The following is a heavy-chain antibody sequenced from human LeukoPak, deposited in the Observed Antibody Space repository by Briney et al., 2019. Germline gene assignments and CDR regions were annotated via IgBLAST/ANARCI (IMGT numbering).Heavy chain of an antibody. D-gene: IGHD3-9*01. CDR1: GGSISSYH. CDR2: IYTSGST. Sequence: SETLSLTCTVSGGSISSYHWSWIRQPAGKGLEWIGRIYTSGSTNYNPSLKSRVTMSVDTSKNQFSLKLSSVTAADTAVYYCAREGFGDILTGYYRGIIDYWGQGTLVTVSS. V-gene: IGHV4-4*07. CDR3: AREGFGDILTGYYRGIIDY. J-gene: IGHJ4*02.